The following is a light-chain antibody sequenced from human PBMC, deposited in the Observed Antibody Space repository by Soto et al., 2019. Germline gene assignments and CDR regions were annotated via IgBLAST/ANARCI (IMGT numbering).Light chain of an antibody. Sequence: DIQMTQSPSSLSASVGDRVTITCLASQSISSDLNWYQQKTGKAPQLLIYAASSLQRGVPSRFSGSGSGTDFPLTISSLQPEDFATYYCQQSYSTWYTVGQGTKLEIK. J-gene: IGKJ2*01. V-gene: IGKV1-39*01. CDR1: QSISSD. CDR3: QQSYSTWYT. CDR2: AAS.